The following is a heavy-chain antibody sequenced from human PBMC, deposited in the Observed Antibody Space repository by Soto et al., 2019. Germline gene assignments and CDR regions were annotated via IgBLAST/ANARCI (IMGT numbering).Heavy chain of an antibody. CDR3: ARDRGGIAAAGAFDI. Sequence: GGSLRLSCAASGFTFSSYWMHWVRQAPGKGLVWVSRINSDGSSTSYADPVKGRFTISRDNAKNTLYLQMNSLRAEDTAVYYCARDRGGIAAAGAFDIWGQGTMVTVSS. CDR1: GFTFSSYW. V-gene: IGHV3-74*01. CDR2: INSDGSST. J-gene: IGHJ3*02. D-gene: IGHD6-13*01.